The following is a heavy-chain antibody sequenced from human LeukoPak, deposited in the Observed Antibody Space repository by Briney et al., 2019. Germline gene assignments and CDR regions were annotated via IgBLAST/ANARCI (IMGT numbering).Heavy chain of an antibody. Sequence: ASVKVSCKASGYTFTGYYMHWVRQAPGQGLEWMGWINPNSGGTNYAQKFQGRVTMTRDTSIITAYMELSRLRSDDTAVYYCARGPVVVPAALLGFWFDPWGQGTLVTVSS. D-gene: IGHD2-2*02. CDR3: ARGPVVVPAALLGFWFDP. V-gene: IGHV1-2*02. CDR1: GYTFTGYY. J-gene: IGHJ5*02. CDR2: INPNSGGT.